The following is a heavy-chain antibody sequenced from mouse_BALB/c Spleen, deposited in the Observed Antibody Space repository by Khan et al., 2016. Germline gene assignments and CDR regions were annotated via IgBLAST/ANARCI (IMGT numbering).Heavy chain of an antibody. V-gene: IGHV1S81*02. D-gene: IGHD1-1*01. CDR2: INPTNGRP. Sequence: QVQLQQPGAELVKPGASVKLSCKASGYTFTTYWMHWVQQRPGQGLEWIGEINPTNGRPNYNEKFKSKATLTVDKLSSTAYMQLSSLTSEDSAVYYCARTGLRAGFAYWGQGTLVTVSA. CDR3: ARTGLRAGFAY. J-gene: IGHJ3*01. CDR1: GYTFTTYW.